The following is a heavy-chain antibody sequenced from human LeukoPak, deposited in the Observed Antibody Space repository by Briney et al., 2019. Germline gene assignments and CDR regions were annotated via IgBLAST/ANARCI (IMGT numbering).Heavy chain of an antibody. CDR3: ARALRAQWLSFDY. Sequence: GGSLRLPCAASGFTFSRHWMSWVRQAPGKGLEWVANIKQDGSGKYYVDSVKGRFTIPRDNAKNSLSLQMNSLRAEDTALYYCARALRAQWLSFDYWGQGILVTVSS. D-gene: IGHD6-19*01. V-gene: IGHV3-7*01. CDR2: IKQDGSGK. CDR1: GFTFSRHW. J-gene: IGHJ4*02.